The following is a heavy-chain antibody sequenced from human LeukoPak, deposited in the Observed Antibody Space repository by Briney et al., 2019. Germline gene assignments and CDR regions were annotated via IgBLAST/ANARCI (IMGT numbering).Heavy chain of an antibody. D-gene: IGHD1-26*01. CDR2: LSASGGST. CDR3: AKSIVGVSGFGY. V-gene: IGHV3-23*01. CDR1: GFTFTSYA. J-gene: IGHJ4*02. Sequence: GGSLRLSCAASGFTFTSYAMSWVRQAPGKGLEWVSALSASGGSTYYAYSVKGRFTISRDNSKNMLYLQMNSLRAEDTAVYYCAKSIVGVSGFGYWGQGALVTVSS.